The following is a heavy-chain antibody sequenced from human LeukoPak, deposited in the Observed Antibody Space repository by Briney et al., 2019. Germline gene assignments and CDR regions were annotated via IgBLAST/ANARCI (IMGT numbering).Heavy chain of an antibody. J-gene: IGHJ4*02. D-gene: IGHD2-21*01. V-gene: IGHV4-59*08. CDR1: GASISPYY. Sequence: PSETLSLTCLVSGASISPYYWGWIRQPPGKGLEWLGYVYYSGSANYSPSLKSRLTMSVDTSKNQFSLKLTAVTAADTAVYYCARYSGLDGDYFDLWGQGTLVTVSS. CDR2: VYYSGSA. CDR3: ARYSGLDGDYFDL.